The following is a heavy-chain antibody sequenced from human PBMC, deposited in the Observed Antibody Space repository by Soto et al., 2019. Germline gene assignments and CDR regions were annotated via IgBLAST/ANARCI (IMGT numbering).Heavy chain of an antibody. CDR2: IYYSGST. Sequence: PSETLSLTCTVSGGSISSSSYFWGWLRQPPGKGLEWIGYIYYSGSTNYNPSLKSRVTISLDTPKNQFSLKLSSVTAADTAVYYCARGSPHYDTSGYYYYEDYWGQGTLVTVSS. J-gene: IGHJ4*02. V-gene: IGHV4-61*05. D-gene: IGHD3-22*01. CDR3: ARGSPHYDTSGYYYYEDY. CDR1: GGSISSSSYF.